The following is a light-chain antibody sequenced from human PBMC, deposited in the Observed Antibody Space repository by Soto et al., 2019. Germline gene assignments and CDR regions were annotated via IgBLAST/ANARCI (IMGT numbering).Light chain of an antibody. CDR1: QTVSSY. CDR3: QQSFTTPS. J-gene: IGKJ5*01. Sequence: DIQMTQSPSSLSASVGDRVNITCRASQTVSSYLNRYQQKPGTVPKLLIYATSNLQSGVPSRFSGRGFGTDFTLTISSLQPEYFATYYCQQSFTTPSFGQGTRLEIK. V-gene: IGKV1-39*01. CDR2: ATS.